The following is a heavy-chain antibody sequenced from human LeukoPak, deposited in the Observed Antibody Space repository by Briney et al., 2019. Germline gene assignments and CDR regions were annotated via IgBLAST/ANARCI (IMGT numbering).Heavy chain of an antibody. J-gene: IGHJ6*02. Sequence: PSETLSPTLSMAGGSVSSYYGSWIRQPPGRGLGWSGYIYYSGTTNYNPSLKSRVSISVDTSKNQCSLKLSSVTAADTAVYYCARVVVVPAANMRAYYYYGMDVWGQGTTVTVSS. CDR1: GGSVSSYY. CDR3: ARVVVVPAANMRAYYYYGMDV. CDR2: IYYSGTT. D-gene: IGHD2-2*01. V-gene: IGHV4-59*02.